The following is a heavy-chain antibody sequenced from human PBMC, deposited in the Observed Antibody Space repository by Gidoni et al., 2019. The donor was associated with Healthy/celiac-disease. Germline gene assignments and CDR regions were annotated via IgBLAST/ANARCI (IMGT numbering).Heavy chain of an antibody. CDR3: TTDIGSGSLDDAFDI. Sequence: EVQLVESGGGLVKPGGSLRLSCAASGFTFSNAWMSWVRQAPGKGLEWVGRIKSKTDGGTTDYAAPVKGRFTISRDDSKNTLYLQMNSLKTEDTAVYYCTTDIGSGSLDDAFDIWGQGTMVTVSS. J-gene: IGHJ3*02. D-gene: IGHD1-26*01. CDR2: IKSKTDGGTT. V-gene: IGHV3-15*01. CDR1: GFTFSNAW.